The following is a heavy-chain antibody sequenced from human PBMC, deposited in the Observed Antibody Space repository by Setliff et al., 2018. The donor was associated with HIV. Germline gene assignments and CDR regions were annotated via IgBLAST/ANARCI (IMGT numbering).Heavy chain of an antibody. CDR3: ARDGFRAGYSSGWSDY. V-gene: IGHV1-2*04. J-gene: IGHJ4*02. Sequence: GASVKVSCKASGYTFTGYYMHWVRQAPGQGLEWMGWINPNSGGTNYAQKFQGWVTMTRDTPISTAYMELSRLRSDDTAVYYCARDGFRAGYSSGWSDYWGQGTLVTVSS. D-gene: IGHD6-19*01. CDR2: INPNSGGT. CDR1: GYTFTGYY.